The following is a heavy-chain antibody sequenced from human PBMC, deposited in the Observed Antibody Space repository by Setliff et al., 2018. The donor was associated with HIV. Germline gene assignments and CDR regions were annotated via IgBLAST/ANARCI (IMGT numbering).Heavy chain of an antibody. D-gene: IGHD3-22*01. CDR3: AAGLHYYDSTGYPLTFDY. CDR2: LYFTGST. Sequence: SETLSLTCSVSGGSVSSGSYYWGWIRQPPGKGLEWIGTLYFTGSTYYNPSLKSRVTISVDTSKNQFSLKLSSVTAADTAVYSCAAGLHYYDSTGYPLTFDYWGQGALVTVSS. J-gene: IGHJ4*02. V-gene: IGHV4-39*01. CDR1: GGSVSSGSYY.